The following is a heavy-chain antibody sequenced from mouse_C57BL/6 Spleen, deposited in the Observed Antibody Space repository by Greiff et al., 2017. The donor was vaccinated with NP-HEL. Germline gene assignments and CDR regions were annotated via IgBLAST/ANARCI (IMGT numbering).Heavy chain of an antibody. CDR2: ISSGSSTI. CDR1: GFTFSDYG. Sequence: EVHLVESGGGLVKPGGSLKLSCAASGFTFSDYGMHWVRQAPEKGLEWVAYISSGSSTIYYADTVKGRFTISRDNAKNTLFLQMTSLRSEDTAMYYCARKDHSNWYFDYWGQGTTLTVAS. CDR3: ARKDHSNWYFDY. J-gene: IGHJ2*01. V-gene: IGHV5-17*01. D-gene: IGHD2-5*01.